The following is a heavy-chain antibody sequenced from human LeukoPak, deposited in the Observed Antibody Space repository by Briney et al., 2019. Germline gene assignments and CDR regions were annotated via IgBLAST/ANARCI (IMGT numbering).Heavy chain of an antibody. D-gene: IGHD6-19*01. J-gene: IGHJ4*02. CDR3: ARGGWSVDY. Sequence: SETLSLTRTVSGGSMSSYYWSWIRQPPGKGLEWIGYIYYNGKTNYSPSLNSRVTISVDTSRNQFSLKLNSVTAADTAVYYCARGGWSVDYWGQGTLVTVSS. CDR1: GGSMSSYY. V-gene: IGHV4-59*08. CDR2: IYYNGKT.